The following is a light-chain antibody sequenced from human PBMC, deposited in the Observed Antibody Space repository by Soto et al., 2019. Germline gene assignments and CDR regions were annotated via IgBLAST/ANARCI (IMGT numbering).Light chain of an antibody. Sequence: EIVLTQSPGTLSLSLGERATLSCRASQSVTSGFLAWYQQKPGQAPRLLIYGASSRATGIPDRFSGRGSGTDFTLTISRLEPEDFAVYYCQQYGSSPWTFGQGTKVEIK. CDR2: GAS. CDR1: QSVTSGF. J-gene: IGKJ1*01. V-gene: IGKV3-20*01. CDR3: QQYGSSPWT.